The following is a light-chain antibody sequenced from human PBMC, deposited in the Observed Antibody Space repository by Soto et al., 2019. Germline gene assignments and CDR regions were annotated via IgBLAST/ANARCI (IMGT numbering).Light chain of an antibody. CDR3: QQRSNWPPFT. Sequence: EIVLTQSPATLSLSPGERATLSCRASQSVSSYLAWYQQKPGQAPSLLIYDASNRATGIPARFSGSGSGTDFTLTISSLEPEDVAVYCCQQRSNWPPFTFGPGTKVDIK. J-gene: IGKJ3*01. V-gene: IGKV3-11*01. CDR1: QSVSSY. CDR2: DAS.